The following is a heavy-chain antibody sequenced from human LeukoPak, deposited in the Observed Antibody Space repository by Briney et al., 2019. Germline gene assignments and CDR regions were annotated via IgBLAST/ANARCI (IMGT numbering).Heavy chain of an antibody. CDR3: AKDRGVYSSGWYGTYYFDY. V-gene: IGHV3-23*01. Sequence: GGSLRLSCAASAFTFSSYAMNWVRQAPGKGLEWVSGISGSGGNTYYADSVKGRFTISRDNSKNTLYLQMNSPRAEDTAVYYCAKDRGVYSSGWYGTYYFDYWGQGTLVTVSS. D-gene: IGHD6-19*01. CDR1: AFTFSSYA. J-gene: IGHJ4*02. CDR2: ISGSGGNT.